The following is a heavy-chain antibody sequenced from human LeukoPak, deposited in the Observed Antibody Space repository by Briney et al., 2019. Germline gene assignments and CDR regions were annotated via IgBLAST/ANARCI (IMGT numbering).Heavy chain of an antibody. Sequence: GGSLRLSCAASGFTFSSYAMSWVRQAPGKGLEWVSAISGSGGSTYYADSVKGRFTISRDSSENTLYLQMNSLRAEDTAVYYCARDIVVVVAALFDYWGQGTLVTVSS. CDR1: GFTFSSYA. J-gene: IGHJ4*02. CDR2: ISGSGGST. D-gene: IGHD2-15*01. CDR3: ARDIVVVVAALFDY. V-gene: IGHV3-23*01.